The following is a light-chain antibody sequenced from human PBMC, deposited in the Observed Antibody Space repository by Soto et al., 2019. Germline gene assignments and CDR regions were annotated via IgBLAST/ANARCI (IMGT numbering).Light chain of an antibody. CDR1: QTVNSDY. CDR3: QHYYGTPRT. Sequence: DTVLTQSPGTVSLSPGERATLSCTTSQTVNSDYLAWYQQKPGQAPRLLIYGVFNRATGIPDRFSGSGSGTYFTLTISGLEPEDSAVYYCQHYYGTPRTFGQGTNLEI. CDR2: GVF. J-gene: IGKJ2*01. V-gene: IGKV3-20*01.